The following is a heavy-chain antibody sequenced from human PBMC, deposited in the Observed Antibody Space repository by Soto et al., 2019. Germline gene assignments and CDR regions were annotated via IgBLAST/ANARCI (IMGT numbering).Heavy chain of an antibody. V-gene: IGHV3-33*01. CDR1: GFTFSSYG. CDR2: IWYDGSNK. CDR3: ARDEFLAAAGTPTLPLDY. Sequence: PWGSLRLSCAASGFTFSSYGMHWVRQAPGKGLEWVAVIWYDGSNKYYADSVKGRFTISRDNSKNTLYLQMNSLRAEDTAVYYCARDEFLAAAGTPTLPLDYWGQGTLVTVSS. D-gene: IGHD6-13*01. J-gene: IGHJ4*02.